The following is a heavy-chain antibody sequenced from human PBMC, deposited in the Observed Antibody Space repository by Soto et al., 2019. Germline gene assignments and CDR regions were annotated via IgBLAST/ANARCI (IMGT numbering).Heavy chain of an antibody. V-gene: IGHV1-3*01. J-gene: IGHJ5*02. D-gene: IGHD6-19*01. CDR2: INAGNGNT. Sequence: AAVKVSCKASGYTFTSYAMHWVRQAPGQRLEWMGWINAGNGNTKYSQKFQGRVTITRXTXXSXXXMXLXXRRXEXTAVYYCARDSSGCYPNWYAPPGQRTPVPVSS. CDR3: ARDSSGCYPNWYAP. CDR1: GYTFTSYA.